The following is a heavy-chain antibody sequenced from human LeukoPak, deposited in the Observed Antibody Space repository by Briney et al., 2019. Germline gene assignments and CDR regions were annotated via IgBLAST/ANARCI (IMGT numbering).Heavy chain of an antibody. V-gene: IGHV4-34*01. D-gene: IGHD2-21*02. J-gene: IGHJ3*02. CDR3: ARDPTLAYCGGDCDYAFDI. Sequence: SETLSLTCAVYGGSFSGYYWSWIRQPPGKGLEWIGEINHSGSTNYNPSLKSRVTISVDTSKNQFSLKLSSVTAADTAVYYCARDPTLAYCGGDCDYAFDIWGQGTMVTVSS. CDR1: GGSFSGYY. CDR2: INHSGST.